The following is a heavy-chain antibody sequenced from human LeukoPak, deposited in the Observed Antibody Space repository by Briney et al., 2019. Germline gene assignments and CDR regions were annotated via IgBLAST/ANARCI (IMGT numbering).Heavy chain of an antibody. J-gene: IGHJ4*02. V-gene: IGHV1-2*02. Sequence: ASVKVSCKASGYTFTGYYMHWVRQAPGQGLEWMGWMNPNSGGTNYAQKFQGRVTMTRDTSISTAYMELSRLRSDDTAVYYCAREGWEDIVVVPAAIGYWGQGTLVTVSS. D-gene: IGHD2-2*01. CDR2: MNPNSGGT. CDR1: GYTFTGYY. CDR3: AREGWEDIVVVPAAIGY.